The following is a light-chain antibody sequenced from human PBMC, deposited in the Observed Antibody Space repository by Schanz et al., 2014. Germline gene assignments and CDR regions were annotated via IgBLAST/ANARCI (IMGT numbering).Light chain of an antibody. Sequence: DIQMTQSPSSLSASVGDRVTITCRASQSISNYLNWYQQKPGKAPNLLIYAASSLQDGVPSSFSGSGSGTDFTLTISSLQPDDSATYYCQQLNTYPFAFGPGTTVDV. CDR1: QSISNY. V-gene: IGKV1-39*01. CDR3: QQLNTYPFA. J-gene: IGKJ3*01. CDR2: AAS.